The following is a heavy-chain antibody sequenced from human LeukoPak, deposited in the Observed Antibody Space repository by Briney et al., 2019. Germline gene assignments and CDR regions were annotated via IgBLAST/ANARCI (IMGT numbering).Heavy chain of an antibody. CDR3: ARLNDVVVVAATSAFDI. J-gene: IGHJ3*02. Sequence: PSETLSLTCAVYGGSFSGYYWSWIRQPPGEGLEWIGEINHSGSTNYNPSLKSRVTISVDTSKNQFSPKLSSVTAADTAVYYCARLNDVVVVAATSAFDIWSQGTMVTVSS. CDR2: INHSGST. CDR1: GGSFSGYY. D-gene: IGHD2-15*01. V-gene: IGHV4-34*01.